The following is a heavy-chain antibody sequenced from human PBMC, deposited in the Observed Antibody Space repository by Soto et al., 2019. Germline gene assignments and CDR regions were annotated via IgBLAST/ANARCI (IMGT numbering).Heavy chain of an antibody. Sequence: QVQLQESDPGLVKPSQTLSLTCTVSGGSISSGDYYWSWVRQHPGKGLEWIGYIYHSGSTYYNPSLKSRVTISVDTSKNQFSLKLSSVTAADTAVYYCARDVRPAHTNWFDPWGQGTLVTVSS. CDR2: IYHSGST. D-gene: IGHD2-8*01. V-gene: IGHV4-31*03. CDR3: ARDVRPAHTNWFDP. J-gene: IGHJ5*02. CDR1: GGSISSGDYY.